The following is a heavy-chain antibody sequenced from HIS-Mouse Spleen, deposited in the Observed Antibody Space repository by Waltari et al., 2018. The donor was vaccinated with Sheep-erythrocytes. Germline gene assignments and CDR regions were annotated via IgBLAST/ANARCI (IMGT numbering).Heavy chain of an antibody. CDR2: IKQDGSEK. V-gene: IGHV3-7*01. D-gene: IGHD1-7*01. Sequence: AASGFTFSSSWMCWVRQAPGKGREWVDNIKQDGSEKYYGDSVKGRFTISRDNAKNSLYLQMNSLRAEDTAVYYCARAVAGTPDAFDIWGQGTMVTVSS. CDR3: ARAVAGTPDAFDI. CDR1: GFTFSSSW. J-gene: IGHJ3*02.